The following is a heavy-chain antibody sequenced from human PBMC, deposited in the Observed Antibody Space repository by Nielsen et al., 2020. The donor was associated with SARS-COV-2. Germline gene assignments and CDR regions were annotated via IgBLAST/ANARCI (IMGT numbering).Heavy chain of an antibody. CDR3: KSEGN. Sequence: GESLKISCAASGFTFSASWMAWVRPAPGKGLEWLSNIRPDGTGANYVDSVKGRFTISRDNAKNLLYLQMGSLRADDTAVYFCKSEGNWGQGTLVTGSS. J-gene: IGHJ4*02. CDR2: IRPDGTGA. CDR1: GFTFSASW. V-gene: IGHV3-7*03.